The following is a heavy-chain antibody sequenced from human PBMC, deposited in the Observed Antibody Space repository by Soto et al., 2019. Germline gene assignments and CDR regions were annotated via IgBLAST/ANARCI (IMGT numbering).Heavy chain of an antibody. Sequence: SLRLSCAASGLTFRSYGMDGGRQAPGKGLEWVAVISYDGSNKYYADSVKGRFTISRDNSKNTLYLQMNSLRAEDTAVYYCAKVQHVLRYFDWLSHWGQGTLVTVSS. D-gene: IGHD3-9*01. CDR1: GLTFRSYG. J-gene: IGHJ5*02. V-gene: IGHV3-30*18. CDR2: ISYDGSNK. CDR3: AKVQHVLRYFDWLSH.